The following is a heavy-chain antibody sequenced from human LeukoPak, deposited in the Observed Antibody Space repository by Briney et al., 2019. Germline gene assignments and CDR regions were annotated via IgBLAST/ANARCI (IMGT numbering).Heavy chain of an antibody. J-gene: IGHJ4*02. D-gene: IGHD6-19*01. CDR3: AKVYSRGSCDY. CDR1: GFTFSSYA. CDR2: ISGSGGST. V-gene: IGHV3-23*01. Sequence: PGGYLRLSCAASGFTFSSYAMRWVRQAPGKGLEWVSAISGSGGSTYYADSVKGRFTISRDNSKNTLYLQMNSLRDEDTAVYYCAKVYSRGSCDYWGQGTLVTVSS.